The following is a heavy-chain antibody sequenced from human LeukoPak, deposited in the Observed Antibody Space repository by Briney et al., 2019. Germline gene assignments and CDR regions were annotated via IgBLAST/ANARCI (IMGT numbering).Heavy chain of an antibody. D-gene: IGHD3-3*01. CDR3: ARELYYDFWSGYKGGSYYYYGMDV. J-gene: IGHJ6*02. CDR1: GGTFISYA. Sequence: SVKVSCKASGGTFISYAISWVRQAPGQGLEWMGGIIPIFGTANYAQRFQGRVTITADESTSTAYMELSSLRSEDTAVYYCARELYYDFWSGYKGGSYYYYGMDVWGQGTTVTVSS. V-gene: IGHV1-69*13. CDR2: IIPIFGTA.